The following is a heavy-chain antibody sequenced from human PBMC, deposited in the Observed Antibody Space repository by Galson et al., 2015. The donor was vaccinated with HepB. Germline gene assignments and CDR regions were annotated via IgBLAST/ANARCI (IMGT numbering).Heavy chain of an antibody. CDR1: GGPFSSYT. J-gene: IGHJ5*02. D-gene: IGHD2-21*02. CDR2: IIPSLDMA. V-gene: IGHV1-69*04. Sequence: SVKVSCKASGGPFSSYTISWVRQAPGQGLEWMGRIIPSLDMANYAQKFQGRVTITADKVTNTAYMELSSLRSEDTALYYCARDWHTVVVTAIHNWFDPWGQGTVGTVSS. CDR3: ARDWHTVVVTAIHNWFDP.